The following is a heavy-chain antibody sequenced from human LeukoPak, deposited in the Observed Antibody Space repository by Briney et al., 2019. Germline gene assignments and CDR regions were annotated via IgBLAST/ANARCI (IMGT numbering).Heavy chain of an antibody. Sequence: GGSLRLSCAASGFTFSSYSMNWVRQAPGKGLEWVSSISSSSYIYYADSVKGRFTISRDNAKNSLYLQMNSLRAEDTAVYYCARDSSGSQFDYWGQGTLVTVSS. V-gene: IGHV3-21*01. D-gene: IGHD3-10*01. J-gene: IGHJ4*02. CDR1: GFTFSSYS. CDR3: ARDSSGSQFDY. CDR2: ISSSSYI.